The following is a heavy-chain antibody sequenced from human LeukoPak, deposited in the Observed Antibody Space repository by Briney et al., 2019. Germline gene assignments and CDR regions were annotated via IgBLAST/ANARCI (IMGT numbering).Heavy chain of an antibody. Sequence: SETLSLTCAVYGGSFGGYYWSWIRQPPGKGLEWIGEINHSGSTNYNPSLKSRVTISVDTSKNQFSLKLSSVTAADTAVYYCARGLTMIVVVTYNWFDPWGQGTLVTVSS. J-gene: IGHJ5*02. CDR1: GGSFGGYY. V-gene: IGHV4-34*01. CDR3: ARGLTMIVVVTYNWFDP. D-gene: IGHD3-22*01. CDR2: INHSGST.